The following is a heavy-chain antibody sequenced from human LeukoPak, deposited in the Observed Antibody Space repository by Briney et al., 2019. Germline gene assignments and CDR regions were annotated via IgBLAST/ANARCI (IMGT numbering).Heavy chain of an antibody. D-gene: IGHD5-24*01. J-gene: IGHJ3*02. CDR1: GGSISSSSYY. V-gene: IGHV4-39*01. CDR3: ARWAIIAKGMSAFDI. CDR2: IYYSGST. Sequence: SETLSLTCTVSGGSISSSSYYWGWIRQPPGKGLEWIGSIYYSGSTYYNPSLKSRVTISVDTSKNQFSLKLSSVTAADTAVYYCARWAIIAKGMSAFDIWGQGTMVTVSS.